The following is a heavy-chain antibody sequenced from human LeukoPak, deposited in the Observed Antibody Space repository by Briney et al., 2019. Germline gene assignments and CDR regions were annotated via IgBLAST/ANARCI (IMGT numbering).Heavy chain of an antibody. Sequence: SETLSLTCTVSGGSISTYYWSWIRQPPGKGLEWIGYIYYSGSTNYNPSLKSRVTISVDTSKNQFSLKLSSVTAADTAVYYCARRSYYYYGMDVWGQGTTVTVSS. V-gene: IGHV4-59*08. CDR1: GGSISTYY. CDR3: ARRSYYYYGMDV. CDR2: IYYSGST. D-gene: IGHD6-6*01. J-gene: IGHJ6*02.